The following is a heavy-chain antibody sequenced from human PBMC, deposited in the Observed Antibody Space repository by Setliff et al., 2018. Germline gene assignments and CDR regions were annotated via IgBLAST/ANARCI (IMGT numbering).Heavy chain of an antibody. CDR1: GFSFTDYL. D-gene: IGHD3-16*01. Sequence: ASVKVSCKASGFSFTDYLMNWMRQAPEQGLEWMGRINLNTGNIFYAQEFQGRVTLTRDTSTSTAYMELTGLRYDDTAIYYCARDPLGLEDITLFDYWGQGTPVTVSS. CDR2: INLNTGNI. CDR3: ARDPLGLEDITLFDY. J-gene: IGHJ4*02. V-gene: IGHV1-2*02.